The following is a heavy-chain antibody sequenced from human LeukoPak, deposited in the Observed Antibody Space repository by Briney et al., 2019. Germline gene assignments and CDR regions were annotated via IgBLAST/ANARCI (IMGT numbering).Heavy chain of an antibody. J-gene: IGHJ4*02. V-gene: IGHV1-8*01. Sequence: ASVKVSCKASGYTFTSYDINWVRQATGQGLEWMGWMNPNSGNTGYAQKFQGRVTMTRNTSISTAYMELSRLRSDDTAVYYCARGDDYGDYDFDYWGQGTLVTVSS. CDR3: ARGDDYGDYDFDY. CDR1: GYTFTSYD. CDR2: MNPNSGNT. D-gene: IGHD4-17*01.